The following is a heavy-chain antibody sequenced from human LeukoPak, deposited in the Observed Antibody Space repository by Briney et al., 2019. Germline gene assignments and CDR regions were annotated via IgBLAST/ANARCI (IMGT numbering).Heavy chain of an antibody. CDR3: AKEREAAAGKHCFDY. Sequence: GGSLRLSCAASGFTFSSYGMHWVRQAPGKGLEWVAFIRYDGSNKYYADSVKGRFTISRDNSKNTLYLQMNSLRAEDTAVYYCAKEREAAAGKHCFDYWGQGTLVTVS. CDR2: IRYDGSNK. CDR1: GFTFSSYG. D-gene: IGHD6-13*01. V-gene: IGHV3-30*02. J-gene: IGHJ4*02.